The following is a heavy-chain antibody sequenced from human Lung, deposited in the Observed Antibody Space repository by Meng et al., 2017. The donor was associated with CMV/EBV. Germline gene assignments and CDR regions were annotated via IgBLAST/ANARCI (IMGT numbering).Heavy chain of an antibody. CDR2: IFSNDEK. V-gene: IGHV2-26*01. Sequence: SGXXLVXPTETLTLTCTVSGFSLSNARMGVSWIRQPPGKALEWLAHIFSNDEKSYNTSLKSRLTISKDTSKSQVVLTMTNMDPVDTATYYCARGLADYDFWSGYYNYYGMDVWXQGTTFTVSS. J-gene: IGHJ6*01. CDR3: ARGLADYDFWSGYYNYYGMDV. CDR1: GFSLSNARMG. D-gene: IGHD3-3*01.